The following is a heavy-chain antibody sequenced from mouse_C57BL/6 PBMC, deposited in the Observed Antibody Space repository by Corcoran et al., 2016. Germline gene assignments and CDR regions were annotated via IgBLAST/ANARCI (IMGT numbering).Heavy chain of an antibody. J-gene: IGHJ2*01. V-gene: IGHV1-15*01. CDR3: TRSDYGNYNY. D-gene: IGHD2-1*01. CDR2: IDPETGGT. Sequence: QVQLQQSGAELVRPGASVTLSCKASGYTFTDYELHWVKQTPVHGLEWIGAIDPETGGTAYNQKFKGKAILTADKSYSTAYMELRSLTSEDSAVYYCTRSDYGNYNYWGQGTTLTVSS. CDR1: GYTFTDYE.